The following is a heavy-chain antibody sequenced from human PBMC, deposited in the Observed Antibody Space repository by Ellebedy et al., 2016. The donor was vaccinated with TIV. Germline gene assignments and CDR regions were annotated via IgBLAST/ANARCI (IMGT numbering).Heavy chain of an antibody. V-gene: IGHV5-51*01. D-gene: IGHD4-17*01. CDR3: ARGGDYVPEVGNYYYYYGMDV. Sequence: GESLKISCKGSGYSFTSYWIGWVRQMPGKGLEWMGIIYPGDSDTRYSPSFQGQVTISADKSISTAYLQWSSLKASDTAMYYCARGGDYVPEVGNYYYYYGMDVWGQGTTVTVSS. CDR1: GYSFTSYW. CDR2: IYPGDSDT. J-gene: IGHJ6*02.